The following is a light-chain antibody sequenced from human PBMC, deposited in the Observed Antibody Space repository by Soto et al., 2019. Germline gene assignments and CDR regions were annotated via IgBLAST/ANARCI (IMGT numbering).Light chain of an antibody. Sequence: EIVMTKSPATLSVSPGERVTLSCRASQSISDTLAWFLQKSGQAPRLLIHGASKRATGVPVRFNGSGSGTEFTFTISSLQSEDSAGYYCQQYHNWPPQFSFGQGTK. CDR3: QQYHNWPPQFS. V-gene: IGKV3-15*01. J-gene: IGKJ2*01. CDR2: GAS. CDR1: QSISDT.